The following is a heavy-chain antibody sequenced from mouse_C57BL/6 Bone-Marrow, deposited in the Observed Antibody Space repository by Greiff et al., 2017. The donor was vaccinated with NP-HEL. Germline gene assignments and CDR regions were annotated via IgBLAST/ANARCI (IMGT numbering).Heavy chain of an antibody. Sequence: EVKLLESGGGLVKPGGSLKLSCAASGFTFSSYTMSWVRQTPEKRLEWVATISGGGGNTYYPDSVKGRFTISRDNAKSTLYLQKSSLRSEDTALYYCAMFYYGSYAMDYWVKEPQSPSPQ. J-gene: IGHJ4*01. D-gene: IGHD2-2*01. CDR2: ISGGGGNT. V-gene: IGHV5-9*01. CDR3: AMFYYGSYAMDY. CDR1: GFTFSSYT.